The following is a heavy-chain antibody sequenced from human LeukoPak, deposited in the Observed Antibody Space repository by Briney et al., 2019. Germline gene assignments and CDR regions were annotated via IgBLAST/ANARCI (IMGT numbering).Heavy chain of an antibody. CDR2: IRQDGSEK. D-gene: IGHD3-9*01. Sequence: GGSLRLSCAASGFTFSTYWMSWVRQAPGKGLEWVANIRQDGSEKYYVDSVKGRFTISRDNADNSLYLQMNGLKPEDTAVYYCARSYNVSTAFDYWGQGTLVTVSS. CDR3: ARSYNVSTAFDY. J-gene: IGHJ4*02. CDR1: GFTFSTYW. V-gene: IGHV3-7*03.